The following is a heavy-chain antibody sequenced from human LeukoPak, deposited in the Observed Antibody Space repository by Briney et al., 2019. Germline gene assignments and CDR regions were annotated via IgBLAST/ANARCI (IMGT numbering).Heavy chain of an antibody. CDR3: AAEWELRGMDI. D-gene: IGHD1-26*01. V-gene: IGHV1-69*13. CDR2: IIPIFGTA. J-gene: IGHJ3*02. CDR1: GGTFGSYA. Sequence: GASVKVSCKASGGTFGSYAISWVRQAPGQGLEWMGGIIPIFGTANYAQKFQGRVTITADESTGTAYMELSSLRSEDTAVYYCAAEWELRGMDIWGQGTMVTVSS.